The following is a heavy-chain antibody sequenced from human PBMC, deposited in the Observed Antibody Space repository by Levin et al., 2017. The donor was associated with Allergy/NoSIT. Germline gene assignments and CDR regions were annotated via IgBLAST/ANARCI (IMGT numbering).Heavy chain of an antibody. D-gene: IGHD5-12*01. CDR3: WIGYESVGRVQRDY. CDR2: IRTIHEGAPV. V-gene: IGHV3-15*01. J-gene: IGHJ4*02. CDR1: GFPFSNAF. Sequence: GESLKISCVVSGFPFSNAFMTWFRQAPGGGLEWVGRIRTIHEGAPVDYGASVKDRFTISRDDSRSIMYLQMNDLKTEYTVVYFCWIGYESVGRVQRDYWGQGTRVTVSS.